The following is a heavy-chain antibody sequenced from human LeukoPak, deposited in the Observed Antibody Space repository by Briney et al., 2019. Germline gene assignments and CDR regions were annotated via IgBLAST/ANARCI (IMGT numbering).Heavy chain of an antibody. Sequence: TGGSLRLSCAASGFTFSSYAMSWVRQAPGKGLEWVSAISGSGGSTYYADSVKGRFTISRDNSKNTLYLQMNSLRAEDTAVYYCAKDLIQVAGPNVCDYWGQGTLVTVSS. CDR1: GFTFSSYA. J-gene: IGHJ4*02. CDR2: ISGSGGST. V-gene: IGHV3-23*01. D-gene: IGHD6-19*01. CDR3: AKDLIQVAGPNVCDY.